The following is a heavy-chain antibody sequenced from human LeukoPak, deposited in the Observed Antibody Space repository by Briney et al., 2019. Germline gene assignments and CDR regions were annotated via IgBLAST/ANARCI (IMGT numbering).Heavy chain of an antibody. CDR1: GGTFSSYA. V-gene: IGHV1-69*06. CDR3: ARSPPHFWYYYYMDV. Sequence: SVKVSCKASGGTFSSYAISWVRQAPGQGLEWMGGIIPIFGTANYAQKFQGRVTITADKSTSTAYMELSSLRSEDKAVYYCARSPPHFWYYYYMDVWGKGTTVTVSS. CDR2: IIPIFGTA. D-gene: IGHD3-3*01. J-gene: IGHJ6*03.